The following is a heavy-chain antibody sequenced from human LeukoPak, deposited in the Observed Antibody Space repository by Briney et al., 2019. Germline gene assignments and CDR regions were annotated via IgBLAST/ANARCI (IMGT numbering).Heavy chain of an antibody. Sequence: GASVKVSCKASGGTFSSYAISWVRQAPGQGLEWMGRIIPIFGTANYAQKFQGRVTITADESTSTAYMELSSLRSEDTAVYYCARGNEGYDYCWRHWGRGTLVTVSS. V-gene: IGHV1-69*13. CDR1: GGTFSSYA. CDR2: IIPIFGTA. CDR3: ARGNEGYDYCWRH. D-gene: IGHD5-12*01. J-gene: IGHJ4*02.